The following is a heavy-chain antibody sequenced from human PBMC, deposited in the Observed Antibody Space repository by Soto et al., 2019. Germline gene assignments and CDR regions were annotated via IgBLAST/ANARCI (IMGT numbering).Heavy chain of an antibody. V-gene: IGHV3-23*01. J-gene: IGHJ5*02. CDR1: GFTFSSYA. CDR3: AKLGGSNWFDP. CDR2: ISDGGGST. Sequence: PGGSLRLSCAASGFTFSSYAMHWVRQAPGKGLEWVAVISDGGGSTYYADSVKGRFTISRDNSKNTLYLQMNSLRAEDTAVYYCAKLGGSNWFDPWGQGTLVTVSS. D-gene: IGHD3-3*01.